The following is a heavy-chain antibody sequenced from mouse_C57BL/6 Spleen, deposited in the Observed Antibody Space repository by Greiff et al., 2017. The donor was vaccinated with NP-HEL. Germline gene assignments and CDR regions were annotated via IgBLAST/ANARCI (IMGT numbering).Heavy chain of an antibody. V-gene: IGHV1-69*01. CDR3: ARGGVSNYGFAY. Sequence: QVQLQQSGAELVMPGASVKLSCKASGYTFTSYWMHWVKQRPGQGLEWIGEIDPSDSYTNYNQKFKGKSTLTVDKSSSTAYMQLSSLTSEDSAVYYCARGGVSNYGFAYWGQGTLVTVSA. CDR1: GYTFTSYW. CDR2: IDPSDSYT. D-gene: IGHD2-5*01. J-gene: IGHJ3*01.